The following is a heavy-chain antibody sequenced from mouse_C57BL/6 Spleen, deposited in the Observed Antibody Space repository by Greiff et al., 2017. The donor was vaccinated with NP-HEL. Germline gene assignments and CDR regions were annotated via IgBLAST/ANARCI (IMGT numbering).Heavy chain of an antibody. CDR1: GFTFSDYG. Sequence: VQLKESGGGLVKPGGSLKLSCAASGFTFSDYGMHWVRQAPEKGLEWVAYISSGSSTIYYADTVKGRFTISRDNAKNTLFLQMTSLRSEDTAMYYCARRNYGSSFHWYFDVWGTGTTVTVSS. CDR3: ARRNYGSSFHWYFDV. CDR2: ISSGSSTI. J-gene: IGHJ1*03. D-gene: IGHD1-1*01. V-gene: IGHV5-17*01.